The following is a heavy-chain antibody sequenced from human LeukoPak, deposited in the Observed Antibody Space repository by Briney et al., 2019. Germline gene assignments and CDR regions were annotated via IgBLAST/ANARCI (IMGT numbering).Heavy chain of an antibody. CDR3: ARQLRGEAVAGHLQPFDY. V-gene: IGHV4-59*08. Sequence: KPSETLSLTCTVSGGSISSYYWNWVRQPPGEGLEWIGYIYYSGSTNYNPSLKSRVTISVDTSKNQFSLKLSSVTAADTAVYFCARQLRGEAVAGHLQPFDYWGQGTLVTVSS. D-gene: IGHD6-19*01. J-gene: IGHJ4*02. CDR2: IYYSGST. CDR1: GGSISSYY.